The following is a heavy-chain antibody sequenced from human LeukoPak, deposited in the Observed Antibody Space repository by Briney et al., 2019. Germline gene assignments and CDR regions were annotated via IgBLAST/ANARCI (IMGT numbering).Heavy chain of an antibody. J-gene: IGHJ6*02. D-gene: IGHD2-2*02. CDR3: ARPKVPAAIPRYGMDV. CDR2: ISYDGSNK. Sequence: GGSLRLSCAASGFTFSSYAMHWVRQAPGKELEWVAVISYDGSNKYYADSVKGRFTISRDNSKNTLYLQMNSLRAEDTAVYYCARPKVPAAIPRYGMDVWGQGTTVTVSS. CDR1: GFTFSSYA. V-gene: IGHV3-30-3*01.